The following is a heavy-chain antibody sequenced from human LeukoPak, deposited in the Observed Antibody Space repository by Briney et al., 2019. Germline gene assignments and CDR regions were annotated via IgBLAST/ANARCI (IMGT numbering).Heavy chain of an antibody. CDR2: ISGSGGST. Sequence: GGSLRLSCAASGFTFSSYWMSWVRQAPGKGLEWVSAISGSGGSTYYADSVKGRFTISRDNSKNTLYLQMNSLRAEDTAVYYCAKVVTMIVVLSSFDYWGQGTLVTVSS. CDR1: GFTFSSYW. V-gene: IGHV3-23*01. CDR3: AKVVTMIVVLSSFDY. J-gene: IGHJ4*02. D-gene: IGHD3-22*01.